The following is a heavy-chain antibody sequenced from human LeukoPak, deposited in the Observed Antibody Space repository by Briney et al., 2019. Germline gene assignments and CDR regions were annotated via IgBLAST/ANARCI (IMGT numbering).Heavy chain of an antibody. V-gene: IGHV4-34*01. CDR3: AREDRILTGYSKIDY. Sequence: NTSETLSLTCAVYGGSFSGYYWSWIRQPPGKGLEWIGEINHSGSTNYNPSLKSRVTISVDTSKNQFSLKLSSVTAADTAVYYCAREDRILTGYSKIDYWGQGTLVTVFS. CDR2: INHSGST. D-gene: IGHD3-9*01. CDR1: GGSFSGYY. J-gene: IGHJ4*02.